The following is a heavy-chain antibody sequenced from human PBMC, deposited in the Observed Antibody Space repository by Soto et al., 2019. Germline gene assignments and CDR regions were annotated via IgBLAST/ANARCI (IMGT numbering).Heavy chain of an antibody. D-gene: IGHD1-20*01. Sequence: SGGSLRLSCAASGFTFSSYGMHWVRQAPGKGLEWVAVISYDGSNKYYADSVKGRFTISRDNSKNTLYLQMSGLTPEDTAVYYCARDQTGITTTGGGRIDHWGQGTLVTVSS. V-gene: IGHV3-30*03. CDR2: ISYDGSNK. CDR3: ARDQTGITTTGGGRIDH. J-gene: IGHJ4*02. CDR1: GFTFSSYG.